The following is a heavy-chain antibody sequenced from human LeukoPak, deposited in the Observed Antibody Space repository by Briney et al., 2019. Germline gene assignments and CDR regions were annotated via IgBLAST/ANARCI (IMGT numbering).Heavy chain of an antibody. V-gene: IGHV3-23*01. Sequence: PGGSLRLSCAASGFTVSSNYMSWVRQAPGKGLDWVSSINGGGGSTYYADSVKGRFTISRDNSKNTLYLQMNSLRAEDTAVYYCAKIGANVGFWGQGTLVTVSS. CDR1: GFTVSSNY. CDR3: AKIGANVGF. CDR2: INGGGGST. D-gene: IGHD4/OR15-4a*01. J-gene: IGHJ4*02.